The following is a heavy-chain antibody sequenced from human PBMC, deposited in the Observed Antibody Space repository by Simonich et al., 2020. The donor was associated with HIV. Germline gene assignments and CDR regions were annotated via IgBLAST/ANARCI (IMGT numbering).Heavy chain of an antibody. J-gene: IGHJ4*02. CDR3: ARDQVASIAVAFDY. CDR2: ISISGSVI. CDR1: GFTFSTYS. Sequence: EVQLVESGGGLVKPGGSLRLSCAASGFTFSTYSRNWVRQAPGKGLEWVSYISISGSVIYYADSVKGRFTIARDNAKNSLYLQMNSLRAEDTAVYYCARDQVASIAVAFDYWGQGTLVTVSS. V-gene: IGHV3-21*05. D-gene: IGHD6-19*01.